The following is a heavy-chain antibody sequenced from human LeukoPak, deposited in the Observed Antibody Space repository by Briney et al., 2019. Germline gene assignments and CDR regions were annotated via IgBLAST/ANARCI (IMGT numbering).Heavy chain of an antibody. D-gene: IGHD1-7*01. CDR1: GGSISSSSYH. Sequence: PSETLSLTCTVSGGSISSSSYHWGWIRQPPGKGLEWIGSIYYSGSTYYNPSLKSRVTISVDTSKNQFSLKLSSVTAADTAVYYCARLRITGTTFDYWGQGTLVTVSS. J-gene: IGHJ4*02. V-gene: IGHV4-39*01. CDR2: IYYSGST. CDR3: ARLRITGTTFDY.